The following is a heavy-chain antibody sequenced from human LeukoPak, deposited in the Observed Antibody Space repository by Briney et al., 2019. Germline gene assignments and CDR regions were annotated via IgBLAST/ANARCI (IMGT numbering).Heavy chain of an antibody. J-gene: IGHJ3*02. D-gene: IGHD4-17*01. CDR3: VRDPTTVTKGFDI. Sequence: SETLSLTCTVSGGSISSHYWTWIRQSPGKGLEWIGYISYSGSTNYNPSLKSRVTLSVDTSKNQFSLKLSSVTAADTAVYYCVRDPTTVTKGFDIWGQGTMVTVSS. V-gene: IGHV4-59*11. CDR2: ISYSGST. CDR1: GGSISSHY.